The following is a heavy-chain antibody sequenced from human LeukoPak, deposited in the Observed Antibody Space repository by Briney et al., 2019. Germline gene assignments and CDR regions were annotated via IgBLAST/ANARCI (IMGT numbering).Heavy chain of an antibody. CDR1: GYTFTSYG. CDR3: ARDSSYYDSSGYYYRPFDY. J-gene: IGHJ4*02. Sequence: EASVKVSCKASGYTFTSYGITWVRQAPGQGLEWMGWINTNTGNPTYAQGFTGRFVFSLDTSVSTAYLQISSLKAEDTAVYYCARDSSYYDSSGYYYRPFDYWGQGTLVTVSS. D-gene: IGHD3-22*01. V-gene: IGHV7-4-1*02. CDR2: INTNTGNP.